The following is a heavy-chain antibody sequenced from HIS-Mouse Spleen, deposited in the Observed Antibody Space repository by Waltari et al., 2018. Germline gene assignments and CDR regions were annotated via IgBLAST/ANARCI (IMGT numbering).Heavy chain of an antibody. V-gene: IGHV4-59*08. CDR2: IYYSGRP. D-gene: IGHD2-15*01. CDR3: ARGGLLAATYYFDY. Sequence: QVQLQESGPGLVKPSETLSLTCTVSGGSISSYYWSWIRQPPGKGLEWIGFIYYSGRPNYTPSLKSRVPISVDTSKNQFSLKLSSVTAADTAVYYCARGGLLAATYYFDYWGQGTLVTVSS. CDR1: GGSISSYY. J-gene: IGHJ4*02.